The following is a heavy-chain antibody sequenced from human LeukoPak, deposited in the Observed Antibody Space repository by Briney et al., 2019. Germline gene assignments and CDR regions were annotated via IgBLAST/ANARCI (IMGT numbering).Heavy chain of an antibody. CDR3: ARVGLAYCGGDCYSSWFDP. CDR1: GFTFSSYW. V-gene: IGHV3-7*01. D-gene: IGHD2-21*02. CDR2: IKQDGSEK. Sequence: GGSLSLSCAASGFTFSSYWMSWVRQAPGKGLEWVANIKQDGSEKYYVDSVKGRFTISRDNAKNSLYLQMNSLRAEDTAVYYCARVGLAYCGGDCYSSWFDPWGQGTLVTVSS. J-gene: IGHJ5*02.